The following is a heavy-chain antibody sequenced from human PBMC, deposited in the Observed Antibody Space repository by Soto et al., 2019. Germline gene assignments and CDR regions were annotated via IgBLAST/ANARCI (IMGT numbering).Heavy chain of an antibody. CDR2: ISGSGGST. Sequence: GGSLRLSCAASGFTFSSYAMSWVRQAPGKGLEWVSAISGSGGSTYYADSVKGRFTISRDNSKNTLYLRMNSLRADDTAVYYCAKSRTLRFLEWSHRRGNGFDPWGQGTLVTVSS. CDR1: GFTFSSYA. CDR3: AKSRTLRFLEWSHRRGNGFDP. V-gene: IGHV3-23*01. D-gene: IGHD3-3*01. J-gene: IGHJ5*02.